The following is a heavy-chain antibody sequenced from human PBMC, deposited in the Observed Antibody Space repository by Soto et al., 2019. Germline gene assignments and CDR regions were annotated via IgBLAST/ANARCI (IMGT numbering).Heavy chain of an antibody. V-gene: IGHV3-30*18. Sequence: SLRLSCEASGFIFSSYGMHWVRQAPGKGPEWVAVISYDGSNKFYADSVKGRFTISRDDSKNTLYVQMNNLRAEDTAVYYCAKDPAGSTLGFFEIWGQGTKVTVSS. CDR3: AKDPAGSTLGFFEI. J-gene: IGHJ3*02. CDR2: ISYDGSNK. D-gene: IGHD3-10*01. CDR1: GFIFSSYG.